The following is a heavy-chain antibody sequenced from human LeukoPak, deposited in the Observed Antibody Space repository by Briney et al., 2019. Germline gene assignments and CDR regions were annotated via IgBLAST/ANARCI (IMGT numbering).Heavy chain of an antibody. CDR3: TRGKYYYDSSGYYDY. CDR2: IGTTGDT. V-gene: IGHV3-13*01. CDR1: GFTFSSYD. D-gene: IGHD3-22*01. J-gene: IGHJ4*02. Sequence: QTGGSLRLSCAASGFTFSSYDMHWVRQATGKGLEWVSAIGTTGDTYYPGSVKGRFTTSRENAKNSLYLQMNSLRAGDTSVYYCTRGKYYYDSSGYYDYWGQGTLVTVSS.